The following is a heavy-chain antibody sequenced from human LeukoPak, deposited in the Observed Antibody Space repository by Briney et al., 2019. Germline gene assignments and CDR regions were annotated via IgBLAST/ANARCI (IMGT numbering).Heavy chain of an antibody. D-gene: IGHD3-10*01. V-gene: IGHV3-23*01. CDR3: AKSLYYYGSGSYSVIDY. Sequence: GESLKISCAASGFTFSSYAMSWVRQAPGKGLEWVSAISGSGGSTYYADSVKGRFTISRDNSKNTLYLQMNSLRAEDTAVYYCAKSLYYYGSGSYSVIDYWGQGTLVTVSS. J-gene: IGHJ4*02. CDR2: ISGSGGST. CDR1: GFTFSSYA.